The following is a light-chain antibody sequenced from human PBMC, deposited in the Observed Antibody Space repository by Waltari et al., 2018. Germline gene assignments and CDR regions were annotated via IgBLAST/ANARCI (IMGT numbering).Light chain of an antibody. J-gene: IGLJ2*01. V-gene: IGLV3-1*01. CDR3: QAWDSSTVV. Sequence: SYELTQPPSVSVSPGQTASITCSGDNLGDKHICWYQQKPGQSPVVVMYQDRKRPSGIPERFSGSNSGNTATLTISGTQAMDEADYYCQAWDSSTVVIGGGTKLTVL. CDR1: NLGDKH. CDR2: QDR.